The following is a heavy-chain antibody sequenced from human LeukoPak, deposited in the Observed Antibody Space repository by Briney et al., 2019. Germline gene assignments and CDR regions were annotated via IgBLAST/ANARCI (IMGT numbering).Heavy chain of an antibody. Sequence: SETLSLTCTVPGGSISSSSYYWGWIRQPPGKGLEWIGSIYYSGSTYYNPSLKSRVTISVDTSKNQFSLKLSSVTAADTAVYYCAVLDPGIAVAGTDWGQGTLVTVSS. D-gene: IGHD6-19*01. J-gene: IGHJ4*02. CDR3: AVLDPGIAVAGTD. CDR1: GGSISSSSYY. V-gene: IGHV4-39*01. CDR2: IYYSGST.